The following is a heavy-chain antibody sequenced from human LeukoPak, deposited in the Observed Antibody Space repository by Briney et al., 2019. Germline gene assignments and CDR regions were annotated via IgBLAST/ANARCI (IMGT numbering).Heavy chain of an antibody. CDR1: GGSISSYF. CDR2: IYYSGST. V-gene: IGHV4-59*01. CDR3: ARATVVKYFDY. D-gene: IGHD4-23*01. Sequence: PSETLSLTCTVSGGSISSYFWSWIRQPPAKGEQWSGCIYYSGSTIYNPSLKSRVTISVDSSQNQFSLKPSSVAAADTAVYYCARATVVKYFDYWGQGTLVTVSS. J-gene: IGHJ4*02.